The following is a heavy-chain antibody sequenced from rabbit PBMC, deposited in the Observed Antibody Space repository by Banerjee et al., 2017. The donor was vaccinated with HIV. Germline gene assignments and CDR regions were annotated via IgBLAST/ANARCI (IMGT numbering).Heavy chain of an antibody. Sequence: QEQLEESGGGLVTPGGTLTLTCTASGFSLSKYGVSWVRQAAGKGLEWIGWISNSGSAFYASWAKGRFPISKTSSPTVTLQMTSLTAADTAPYFCARRYTSSDGYGLWGPGTLVSVS. V-gene: IGHV1S36*01. D-gene: IGHD1-1*01. CDR3: ARRYTSSDGYGL. J-gene: IGHJ6*01. CDR1: GFSLSKYG. CDR2: ISNSGSA.